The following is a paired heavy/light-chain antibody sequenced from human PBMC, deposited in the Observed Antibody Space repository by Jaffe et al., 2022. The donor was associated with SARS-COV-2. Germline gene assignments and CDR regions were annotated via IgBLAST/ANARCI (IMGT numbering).Light chain of an antibody. J-gene: IGKJ2*01. CDR1: QSVRSN. Sequence: EIVMTQSPATLSVSPGERATLSCRASQSVRSNLAWYQQKPGQAPRLLIYGASTRATGIPARFSGSGSGTEFTLTISSLQSEDFAVYYCQQYNNWPPETFGQGTKLEIK. CDR2: GAS. V-gene: IGKV3-15*01. CDR3: QQYNNWPPET.
Heavy chain of an antibody. CDR2: LSSDGSSK. CDR3: AREVRGFGDYYFDY. J-gene: IGHJ4*02. D-gene: IGHD4-17*01. CDR1: GFTFNSHA. V-gene: IGHV3-30*04. Sequence: QVQLVESGGGVVQPGRSLRLSCAASGFTFNSHAMHWVRQAPGKGLEWVAVLSSDGSSKRYADSVKGRFTISRDNSKNTLYLQMDSLRVEDTAVYYCAREVRGFGDYYFDYWGQGTLVPVSS.